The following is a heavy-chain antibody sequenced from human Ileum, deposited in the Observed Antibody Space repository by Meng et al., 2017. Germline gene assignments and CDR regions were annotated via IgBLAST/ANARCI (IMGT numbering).Heavy chain of an antibody. CDR3: ARERGTITRVRGDVDY. J-gene: IGHJ4*02. CDR2: IRAKGFGGTT. V-gene: IGHV3-49*03. Sequence: GESLKIPCTASGFIFGDYAMAWFRQAPGKGLEWVGFIRAKGFGGTTEYAASAKGRFFISRDDSKSTTYLQMNSLKIEDTALYYCARERGTITRVRGDVDYWGQGTLVTVSS. CDR1: GFIFGDYA. D-gene: IGHD3-10*01.